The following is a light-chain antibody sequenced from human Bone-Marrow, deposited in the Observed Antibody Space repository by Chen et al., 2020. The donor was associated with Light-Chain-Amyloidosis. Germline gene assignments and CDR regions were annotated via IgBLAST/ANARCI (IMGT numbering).Light chain of an antibody. CDR3: QQYGTSPLT. Sequence: EIVLTQSPGTLSLSPGEGANLSCRASQTISSNYLTWYQQKFGQAPRLLIYGSSSRATGIPDRFTGSVSGTDFTLTINRLEPEDFAMDYCQQYGTSPLTFGGGTKVEIK. CDR2: GSS. V-gene: IGKV3-20*01. CDR1: QTISSNY. J-gene: IGKJ4*01.